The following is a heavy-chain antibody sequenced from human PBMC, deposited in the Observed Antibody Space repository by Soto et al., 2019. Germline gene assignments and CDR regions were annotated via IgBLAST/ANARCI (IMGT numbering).Heavy chain of an antibody. CDR1: GYTFTSYG. CDR3: ARAHYYDSSGLRRNKMNDAFDI. Sequence: ASVKVSCKASGYTFTSYGISWVRQAPGQGLEWMGWISAYNSNTNYAQKLQGRVTMTTDTSTSTAYMELRSLRSDDTAVYYCARAHYYDSSGLRRNKMNDAFDIWGQGTMVTVSS. V-gene: IGHV1-18*04. D-gene: IGHD3-22*01. CDR2: ISAYNSNT. J-gene: IGHJ3*02.